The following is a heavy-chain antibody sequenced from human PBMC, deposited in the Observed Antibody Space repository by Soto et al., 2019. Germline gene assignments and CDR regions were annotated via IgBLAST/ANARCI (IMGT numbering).Heavy chain of an antibody. CDR1: GGSISNYY. D-gene: IGHD2-21*02. Sequence: SETLSLTCTVSGGSISNYYWSWIRQPPGKGLEWIGYIYYSGSTYYNPSLKSRVTISVDTSKNQFSLKLSSVTAADTAVYYCARGGHIVVVTADNPFDYWGQGTLVTVSS. V-gene: IGHV4-59*08. CDR3: ARGGHIVVVTADNPFDY. J-gene: IGHJ4*02. CDR2: IYYSGST.